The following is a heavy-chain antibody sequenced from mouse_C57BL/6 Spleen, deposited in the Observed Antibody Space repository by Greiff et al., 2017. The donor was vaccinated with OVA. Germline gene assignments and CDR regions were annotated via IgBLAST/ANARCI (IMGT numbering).Heavy chain of an antibody. CDR2: IHPNSGST. V-gene: IGHV1-64*01. CDR1: GYTFTSYW. J-gene: IGHJ3*01. D-gene: IGHD1-1*01. Sequence: QVQLQQPGAELVKPGASVKLSCKASGYTFTSYWMHWVKQRPGQGLEWIGMIHPNSGSTNYNEKFKSKATLTVDKSSSTAYMQLSSLTSEYSAVYYCARDGDDYYGTLFAYWGQGTLVTVSA. CDR3: ARDGDDYYGTLFAY.